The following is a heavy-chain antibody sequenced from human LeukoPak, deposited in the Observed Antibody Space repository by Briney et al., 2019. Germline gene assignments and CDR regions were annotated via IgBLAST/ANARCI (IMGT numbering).Heavy chain of an antibody. V-gene: IGHV4-30-2*01. D-gene: IGHD1-26*01. J-gene: IGHJ4*02. CDR3: ARALIVGATQHIDY. CDR1: GGSIRSGGYY. CDR2: IYHSGST. Sequence: SETLSLTCTVSGGSIRSGGYYWSWIRQPPGKGLEWIGYIYHSGSTYYNPSLKSRVTISVDRSKNQFSLKLSSVTAADTAVYYCARALIVGATQHIDYWGQGTLVTVSS.